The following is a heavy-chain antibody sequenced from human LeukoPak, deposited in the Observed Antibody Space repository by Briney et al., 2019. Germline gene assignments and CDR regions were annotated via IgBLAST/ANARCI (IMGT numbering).Heavy chain of an antibody. CDR3: ARETTGDRPYDFDP. D-gene: IGHD7-27*01. CDR1: GGSISSGDYY. V-gene: IGHV4-30-4*08. Sequence: PSQTLSLTCTVSGGSISSGDYYWSWIRQPPGKGLEWIGYIYYSGSTYYNPSLKSRVTISVDTSKNQFSLKLSSVTAADTAVYYCARETTGDRPYDFDPWGQGTLVTVSS. J-gene: IGHJ5*02. CDR2: IYYSGST.